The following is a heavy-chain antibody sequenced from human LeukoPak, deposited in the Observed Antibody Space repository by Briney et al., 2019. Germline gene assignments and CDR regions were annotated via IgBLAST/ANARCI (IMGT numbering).Heavy chain of an antibody. Sequence: SVKVSCKASGGTFSSYAISWVRQAPGQGLEWMGGIIPIFGTANYAQKFQGRVTITADKSTSTAYMELSSLRSEDTAVYYCARAYMVRGVITPNAFDIWGQGTTVTVSS. CDR2: IIPIFGTA. CDR3: ARAYMVRGVITPNAFDI. D-gene: IGHD3-10*01. J-gene: IGHJ3*02. CDR1: GGTFSSYA. V-gene: IGHV1-69*06.